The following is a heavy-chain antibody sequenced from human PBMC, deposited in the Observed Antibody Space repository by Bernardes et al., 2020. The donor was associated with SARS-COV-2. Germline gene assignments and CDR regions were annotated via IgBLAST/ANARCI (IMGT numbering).Heavy chain of an antibody. V-gene: IGHV1-8*01. D-gene: IGHD7-27*01. J-gene: IGHJ6*02. CDR3: ASSLATGDGYYYYGMDV. CDR2: MNPNSGNT. CDR1: GYTFTSYD. Sequence: ASVKVSCKASGYTFTSYDINWVRQATGQGLEWMGWMNPNSGNTGYAQKFQGRVTMTRNTSISTAYMELSSLRSEDTAVYYCASSLATGDGYYYYGMDVWGQGTTVTVSS.